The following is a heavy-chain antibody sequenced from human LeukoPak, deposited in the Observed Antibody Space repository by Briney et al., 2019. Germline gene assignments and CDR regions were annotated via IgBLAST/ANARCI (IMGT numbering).Heavy chain of an antibody. CDR2: IFYSGGA. D-gene: IGHD6-13*01. CDR3: ARVYYSNSYDYWYFDL. J-gene: IGHJ2*01. V-gene: IGHV4-59*01. CDR1: GGSISSYY. Sequence: SETLSLTCTVSGGSISSYYWSWIRQPPGKGLEWIGHIFYSGGANYNPSLKSRVTISVDTSKNQFSLKLTSVTAADTTVYYCARVYYSNSYDYWYFDLWGRGTLVTVSS.